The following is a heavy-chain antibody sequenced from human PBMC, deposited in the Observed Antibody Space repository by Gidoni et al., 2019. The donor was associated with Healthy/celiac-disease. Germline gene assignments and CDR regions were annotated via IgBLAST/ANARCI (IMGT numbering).Heavy chain of an antibody. V-gene: IGHV1-2*04. CDR2: INPNSGGT. CDR1: GYTFTGYY. J-gene: IGHJ6*02. Sequence: QVQLVQSGAEVKKPGASVKVSCKASGYTFTGYYMHWVRQAPGQGLEWMGWINPNSGGTNYAQKFQGWVTMTRDTSISTAYMELSRLRSDDTAVYYCARGSITGNYYYYYGMDVWGQGTTVTVSS. D-gene: IGHD1-20*01. CDR3: ARGSITGNYYYYYGMDV.